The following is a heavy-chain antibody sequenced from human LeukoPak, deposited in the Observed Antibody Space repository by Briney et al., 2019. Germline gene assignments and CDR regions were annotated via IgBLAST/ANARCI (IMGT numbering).Heavy chain of an antibody. V-gene: IGHV4-34*01. CDR3: ARGITMVRGVTHYYFDY. D-gene: IGHD3-10*01. CDR2: INHSGST. CDR1: GGSFSGYY. J-gene: IGHJ4*02. Sequence: SEALSLTCAVYGGSFSGYYWSWIRQPPGKGLEWIGEINHSGSTNYNPSLKSRVTISVDTSKNQFSLKLSSVTAADTAVYYCARGITMVRGVTHYYFDYWGQGTLVTVSS.